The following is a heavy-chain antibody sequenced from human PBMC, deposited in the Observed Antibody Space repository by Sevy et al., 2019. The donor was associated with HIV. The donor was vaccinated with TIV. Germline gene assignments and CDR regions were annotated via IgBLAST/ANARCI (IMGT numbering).Heavy chain of an antibody. D-gene: IGHD1-26*01. J-gene: IGHJ4*02. V-gene: IGHV5-51*01. Sequence: GESLKISCNGSGYSFTSYWIGWVRQMPGKGLEWVGIIDTGDSDTRYSPAFQGQVTISAVKSISTAYLQWSSLKASDTAMYYCARGSNGIVGDHFDYWGQGTLVTVSS. CDR3: ARGSNGIVGDHFDY. CDR1: GYSFTSYW. CDR2: IDTGDSDT.